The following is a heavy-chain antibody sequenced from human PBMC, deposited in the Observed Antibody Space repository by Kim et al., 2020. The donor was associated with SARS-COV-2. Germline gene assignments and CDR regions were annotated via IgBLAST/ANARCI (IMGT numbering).Heavy chain of an antibody. CDR2: ISFDGSTK. CDR3: AKDHAIEAIGPRRVDD. Sequence: GGSLRLSCAASGFTFSSFDMHWVRQAPGKGLESMTSISFDGSTKYYADSVKGRFTISRDNSKNTLYLQMNSLRVEDTAVYYCAKDHAIEAIGPRRVDDWGQGTTVTVSS. J-gene: IGHJ6*02. V-gene: IGHV3-30*18. CDR1: GFTFSSFD. D-gene: IGHD2-21*01.